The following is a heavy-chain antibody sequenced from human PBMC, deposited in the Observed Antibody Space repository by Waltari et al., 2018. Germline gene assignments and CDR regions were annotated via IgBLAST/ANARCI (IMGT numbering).Heavy chain of an antibody. D-gene: IGHD4-17*01. Sequence: EVQLVESGGGLVQPGGSLRLSCAVSGFTFGRYWMTWVRQAPGKGLEWVASINEGGSDKYYVDSVKGRFTISRDNAKSSLYLQMHSLRDEDTAVYSCARHPAPGTVDQWGQGTLVTVSS. CDR1: GFTFGRYW. CDR2: INEGGSDK. CDR3: ARHPAPGTVDQ. V-gene: IGHV3-7*01. J-gene: IGHJ4*02.